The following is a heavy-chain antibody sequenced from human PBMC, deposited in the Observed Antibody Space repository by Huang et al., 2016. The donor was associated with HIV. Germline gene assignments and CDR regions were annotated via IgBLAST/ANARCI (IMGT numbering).Heavy chain of an antibody. D-gene: IGHD4-17*01. Sequence: HVQLQQWGAGLLKPSETLSLTCAVNGGSFSDNYWTWIRQSPGKGLEWIGEINHSGTTNYNPSLKSRFTMSIDWSRRQFSLKVKSVTAADTAVYYCARTLWKYGDYGYFDSWGQGALVTVSS. CDR1: GGSFSDNY. V-gene: IGHV4-34*01. CDR2: INHSGTT. J-gene: IGHJ4*02. CDR3: ARTLWKYGDYGYFDS.